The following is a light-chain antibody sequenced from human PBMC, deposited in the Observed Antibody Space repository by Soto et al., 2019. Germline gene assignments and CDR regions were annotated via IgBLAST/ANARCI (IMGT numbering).Light chain of an antibody. V-gene: IGKV3-20*01. CDR2: DVS. CDR3: QQYGSSVGGT. CDR1: QSVSSGY. J-gene: IGKJ4*01. Sequence: EIVLTQSPGTLSLSPVERATLSCRASQSVSSGYLAWYQQKPGQAPRLLIYDVSSRATGIPDRFSGSGSGTDFSLTISRLEPEDYAVYHCQQYGSSVGGTFGGGTKVDIK.